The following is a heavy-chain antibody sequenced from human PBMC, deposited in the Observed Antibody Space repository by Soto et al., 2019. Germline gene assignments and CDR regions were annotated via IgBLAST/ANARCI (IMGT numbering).Heavy chain of an antibody. CDR3: ARSRGAYYGMDV. V-gene: IGHV2-70*04. CDR2: IDWDDDK. J-gene: IGHJ6*02. CDR1: GFSLSTSGMR. Sequence: SGPTLVNPTQTLTLTCTFSGFSLSTSGMRVSWIRQPPGKALEWLARIDWDDDKFYSTSLKTRLTISKDTSKNQVVLTMTNMDPVDTATYYCARSRGAYYGMDVWGQGTTVTVSS.